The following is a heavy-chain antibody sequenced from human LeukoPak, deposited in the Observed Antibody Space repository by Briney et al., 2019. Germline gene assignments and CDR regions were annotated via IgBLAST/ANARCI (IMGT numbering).Heavy chain of an antibody. Sequence: SETLSLTCAVYGGSFSGYYWSWIRQPPGKGLEWIGYIYTSGSTNYNPSLKSRVTISVDTSKNQFSLKLSSVTAADTAVYYGARHQTYPEEDWSLLNYWGQGTLVTVSS. CDR3: ARHQTYPEEDWSLLNY. CDR2: IYTSGST. J-gene: IGHJ4*02. V-gene: IGHV4-4*09. D-gene: IGHD3-9*01. CDR1: GGSFSGYY.